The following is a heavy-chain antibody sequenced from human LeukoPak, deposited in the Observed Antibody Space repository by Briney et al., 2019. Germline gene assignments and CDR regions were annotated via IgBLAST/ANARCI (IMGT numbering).Heavy chain of an antibody. CDR2: MNPNSGNT. V-gene: IGHV1-8*03. Sequence: ASVKVSCKASGYTFTSYDINWVRQATGQGLEWMGWMNPNSGNTGYAQKFQGRVTITRNTSISTAYMELSSLRSEDTAVYYCARNPEDYGLAFDYWGQGTLVTVSS. CDR3: ARNPEDYGLAFDY. CDR1: GYTFTSYD. D-gene: IGHD4-17*01. J-gene: IGHJ4*02.